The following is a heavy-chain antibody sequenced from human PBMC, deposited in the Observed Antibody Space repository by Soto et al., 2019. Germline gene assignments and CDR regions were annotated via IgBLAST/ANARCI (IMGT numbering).Heavy chain of an antibody. Sequence: ASVKVSCKASGYPFTGYYMHWVRQAPGQGLEWMGWINPNSGGTNYAQKFQGRVTMTRDTSISTAYMELSRLRSDDTAVYYCASIYYYDSSGYYFDYWGQGTMVTVSS. CDR1: GYPFTGYY. V-gene: IGHV1-2*02. CDR2: INPNSGGT. D-gene: IGHD3-22*01. CDR3: ASIYYYDSSGYYFDY. J-gene: IGHJ4*02.